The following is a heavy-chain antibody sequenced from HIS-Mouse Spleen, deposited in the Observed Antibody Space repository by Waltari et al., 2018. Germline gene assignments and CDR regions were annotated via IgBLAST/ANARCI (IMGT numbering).Heavy chain of an antibody. V-gene: IGHV4-39*07. Sequence: QLQLQESGPGLVKPSETLSLTCTVSGGSISSSSYYWGWIRQPPGKGLEWIWSIYYSGSTYYNPSLKSRVTISVATSKNQFSLKLSSVTAADTAVYYCAREIPYSSSWYDWYFDLWGRGTLVTVSS. D-gene: IGHD6-13*01. CDR3: AREIPYSSSWYDWYFDL. J-gene: IGHJ2*01. CDR1: GGSISSSSYY. CDR2: IYYSGST.